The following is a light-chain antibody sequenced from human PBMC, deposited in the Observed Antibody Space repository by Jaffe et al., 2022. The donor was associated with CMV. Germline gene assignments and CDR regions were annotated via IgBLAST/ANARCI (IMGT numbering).Light chain of an antibody. CDR2: GVS. V-gene: IGLV2-14*03. CDR3: SSDTSTGTYI. CDR1: ISGVGGCSS. Sequence: QSALTQPASVSGSPGQSITISCTGTISGVGGCSSVSWYQQYPGKAPKLLIFGVSNRPSGISNRFSGSKSGDTASLTISGLQAEDEADYYCSSDTSTGTYIFGSATRVTVL. J-gene: IGLJ1*01.